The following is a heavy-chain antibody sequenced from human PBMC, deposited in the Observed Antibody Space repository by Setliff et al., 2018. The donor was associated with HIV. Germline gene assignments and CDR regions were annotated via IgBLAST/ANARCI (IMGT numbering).Heavy chain of an antibody. D-gene: IGHD2-8*01. CDR1: GYIFNSFG. V-gene: IGHV1-46*02. J-gene: IGHJ3*02. Sequence: GASVKVSCKASGYIFNSFGISWVRQAPGQGLEWMGIINPSGGSSTYAQKFQGRVTMTRDTSISTAYMELSRLRSDDTAVYYCATKVYCTNGVCLDAFDIWGQGTMVTVSS. CDR2: INPSGGSS. CDR3: ATKVYCTNGVCLDAFDI.